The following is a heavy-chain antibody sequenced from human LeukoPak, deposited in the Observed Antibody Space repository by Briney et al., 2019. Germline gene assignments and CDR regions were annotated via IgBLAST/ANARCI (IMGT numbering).Heavy chain of an antibody. D-gene: IGHD3-10*01. V-gene: IGHV4-34*01. J-gene: IGHJ6*03. Sequence: SETLSLTCAVYGGSFSGYYWSWIRQPPGKGLEWIGEINHSGSTNYNPSLKSRVTISVDTSKNQFSLKLSSVTAADTAVYYCARDGSGRYMDVWGKGTTVTISS. CDR2: INHSGST. CDR1: GGSFSGYY. CDR3: ARDGSGRYMDV.